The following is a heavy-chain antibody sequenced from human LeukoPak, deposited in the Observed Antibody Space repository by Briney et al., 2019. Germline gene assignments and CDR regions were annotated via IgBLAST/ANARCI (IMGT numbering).Heavy chain of an antibody. D-gene: IGHD6-13*01. CDR2: IYYRGST. CDR3: ARHGGSSIWYPSWFDP. V-gene: IGHV4-39*01. Sequence: SETLSLTCTVSGGPITSSDHFWAWSRQPPGKGLEWIGRIYYRGSTYYNPSLKSRVTISIDTSKNQFSLKLGCVTAADTAVYYCARHGGSSIWYPSWFDPWGQGTLVTVSS. CDR1: GGPITSSDHF. J-gene: IGHJ5*02.